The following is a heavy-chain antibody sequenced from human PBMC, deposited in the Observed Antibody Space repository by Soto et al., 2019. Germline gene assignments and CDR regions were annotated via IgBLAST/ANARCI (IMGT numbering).Heavy chain of an antibody. Sequence: EHVLESGGGLVQPRGSLRLSCEASGFMFNHYAMAWVRQTPGKGLEWVSMISGSTGTTYYADSVKGRFTISRDNSKNTVYLQMNSLRVEDSALYSCAKVIVLGASTLEYWGPGTRVTVSS. CDR2: ISGSTGTT. CDR3: AKVIVLGASTLEY. V-gene: IGHV3-23*01. J-gene: IGHJ4*02. D-gene: IGHD6-6*01. CDR1: GFMFNHYA.